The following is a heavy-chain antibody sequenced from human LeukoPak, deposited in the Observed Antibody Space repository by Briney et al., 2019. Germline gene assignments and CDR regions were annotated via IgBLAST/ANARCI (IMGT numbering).Heavy chain of an antibody. V-gene: IGHV3-21*01. J-gene: IGHJ4*02. Sequence: KPGGSLRLSCAASGFTFRTYSMSWVRRAPGKGLEWVSSISSSSSYIYYADSVKGRFTISRDNAKNSLYLQMNSLRAEDTAVYYCARGRQAAGREYYFDYWGQGTLVTVSS. CDR1: GFTFRTYS. CDR2: ISSSSSYI. D-gene: IGHD6-13*01. CDR3: ARGRQAAGREYYFDY.